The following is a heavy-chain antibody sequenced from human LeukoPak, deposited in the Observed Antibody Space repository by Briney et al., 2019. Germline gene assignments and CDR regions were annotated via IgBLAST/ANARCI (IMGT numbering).Heavy chain of an antibody. J-gene: IGHJ4*02. V-gene: IGHV3-13*01. CDR1: GFTFSNYD. CDR2: FGPTGDT. Sequence: GGSLRLSCAAPGFTFSNYDMHWIRQPAGRGLEWVSGFGPTGDTYYRRSVKGRFTISRENAKNSLYLQMNSLRAGDTAVYYCAREGEGGWIDYWGQGTLVTVSS. D-gene: IGHD6-19*01. CDR3: AREGEGGWIDY.